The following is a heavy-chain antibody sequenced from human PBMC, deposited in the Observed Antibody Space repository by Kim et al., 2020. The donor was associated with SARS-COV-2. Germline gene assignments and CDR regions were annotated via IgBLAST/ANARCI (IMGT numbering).Heavy chain of an antibody. CDR3: ARVQGPVAGYYYYAMDV. CDR2: IYYSGST. D-gene: IGHD6-19*01. J-gene: IGHJ6*02. V-gene: IGHV4-59*01. Sequence: SETLSLTCSVSGGSIEKYSWNWIRQSPGKGLEWIGSIYYSGSTNYNPSLKSRLTISVDTSKNQFSLKLSSVTAADTAVYYCARVQGPVAGYYYYAMDVWGQPTTLTVSS. CDR1: GGSIEKYS.